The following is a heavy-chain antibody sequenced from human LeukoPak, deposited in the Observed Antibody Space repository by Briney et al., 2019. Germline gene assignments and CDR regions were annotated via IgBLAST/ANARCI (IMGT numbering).Heavy chain of an antibody. Sequence: TSETLSLTCTVSGGSISSSSYYWGWIRQPPGKGLEWIGSIYYSGSTYYNPSLKSRVTISVDTSKNQFSLKLSSVTAADTAVYYCASGTYYYDSRNNWFDPWGQGTLVTVSS. CDR3: ASGTYYYDSRNNWFDP. V-gene: IGHV4-39*07. J-gene: IGHJ5*02. D-gene: IGHD3-22*01. CDR2: IYYSGST. CDR1: GGSISSSSYY.